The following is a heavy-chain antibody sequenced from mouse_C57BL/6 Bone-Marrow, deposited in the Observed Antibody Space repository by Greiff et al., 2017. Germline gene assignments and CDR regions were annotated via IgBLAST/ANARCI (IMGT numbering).Heavy chain of an antibody. V-gene: IGHV1-80*01. Sequence: QVQLQQSGAELVKPGASVKISCKASSYAFSSYWMNWVKQRPGKGLEWIGQLYPGDGDTNYNGKFKGKATLTADKSSSTAYMQLSRLTSEDSAVYFGARRAHTGTRYYFDYWGQGTTLTVSS. CDR3: ARRAHTGTRYYFDY. CDR1: SYAFSSYW. J-gene: IGHJ2*01. D-gene: IGHD4-1*01. CDR2: LYPGDGDT.